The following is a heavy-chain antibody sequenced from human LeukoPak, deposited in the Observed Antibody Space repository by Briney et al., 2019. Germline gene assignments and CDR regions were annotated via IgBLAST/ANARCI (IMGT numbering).Heavy chain of an antibody. Sequence: SETLSLTCTVSGGSISSYYWSWIRQPLGKGLEWIGYIYYSGSTNYNPSLKSRVTISVDTSKNQFSLKLSSVTAADTAVYYCARLTRDGYNTKYYFDYWGQGTLVTVSS. D-gene: IGHD5-24*01. J-gene: IGHJ4*02. CDR3: ARLTRDGYNTKYYFDY. V-gene: IGHV4-59*08. CDR1: GGSISSYY. CDR2: IYYSGST.